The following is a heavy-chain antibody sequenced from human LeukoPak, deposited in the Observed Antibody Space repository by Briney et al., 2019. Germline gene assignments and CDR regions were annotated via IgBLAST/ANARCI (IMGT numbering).Heavy chain of an antibody. V-gene: IGHV4-39*01. CDR3: ARLNTYFDY. J-gene: IGHJ4*02. D-gene: IGHD2-21*01. CDR1: GGSISSSSYY. Sequence: SETLSLTCTVSGGSISSSSYYWGWIRQPPGKGLGWIGSIYYSGSTYYNPSLKSRVTISVDTSKNQFSLKLSSVTAADTAVYYCARLNTYFDYWGQGTLVTVSS. CDR2: IYYSGST.